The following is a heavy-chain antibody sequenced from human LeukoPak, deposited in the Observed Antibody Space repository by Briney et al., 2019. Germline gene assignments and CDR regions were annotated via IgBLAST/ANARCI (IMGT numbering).Heavy chain of an antibody. CDR2: LYPGVST. Sequence: SETLSLTCPVSGPPIYSSYWSWIRQTAGKGLEWLGRLYPGVSTNYNPSLKSRVTTSVNTSKNQFALKLTAVPTADPAVPYLARVKFYNSTGYSPGHYMDVWGKGTTVTVS. D-gene: IGHD3-22*01. CDR1: GPPIYSSY. J-gene: IGHJ6*03. V-gene: IGHV4-4*07. CDR3: ARVKFYNSTGYSPGHYMDV.